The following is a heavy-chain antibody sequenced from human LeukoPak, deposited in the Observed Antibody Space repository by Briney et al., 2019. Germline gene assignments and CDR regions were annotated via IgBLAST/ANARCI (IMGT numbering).Heavy chain of an antibody. CDR3: ARAGCTNGVCYFDY. CDR2: INSDGSST. J-gene: IGHJ4*02. Sequence: GGSLRLSCAASGFTFSSYWMHWVRQAPGKGLVRVSRINSDGSSTSYADSVKGRFTISRDNAKNTLYLQMNSLRAEDTAVYYCARAGCTNGVCYFDYWGQGTLVTVSS. CDR1: GFTFSSYW. D-gene: IGHD2-8*01. V-gene: IGHV3-74*01.